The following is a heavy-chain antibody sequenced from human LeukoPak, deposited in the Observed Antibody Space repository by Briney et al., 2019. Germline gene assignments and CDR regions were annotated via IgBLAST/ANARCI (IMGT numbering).Heavy chain of an antibody. Sequence: PSETLSLTCTVSGGSISSYYWSWIRQPPGKGLEWIGEINHSGSTNYNPSLKSRVTISVDTSKSQFSLKLSSVTAADTAVYYCARAPDDSSGTPGAFDIWGQGTMVTVSS. CDR3: ARAPDDSSGTPGAFDI. CDR1: GGSISSYY. J-gene: IGHJ3*02. CDR2: INHSGST. D-gene: IGHD3-22*01. V-gene: IGHV4-34*01.